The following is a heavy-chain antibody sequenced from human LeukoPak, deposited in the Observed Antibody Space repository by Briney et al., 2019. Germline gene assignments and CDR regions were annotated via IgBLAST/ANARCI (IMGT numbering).Heavy chain of an antibody. V-gene: IGHV3-30*03. D-gene: IGHD3-22*01. Sequence: PGRSLRLSCAASGFTFSNYGMHWVRQAPGKGLEWVAVVSSDGSIDYYADSLRGRFTVSRDNSKNTMFLQFNTLRPEDTAVYYCARDPFMTYYYDSSADYWGQGTLVTVSS. CDR1: GFTFSNYG. CDR3: ARDPFMTYYYDSSADY. CDR2: VSSDGSID. J-gene: IGHJ4*02.